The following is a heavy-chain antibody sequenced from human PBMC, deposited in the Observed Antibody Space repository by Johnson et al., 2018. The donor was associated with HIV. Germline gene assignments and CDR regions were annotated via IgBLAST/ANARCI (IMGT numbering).Heavy chain of an antibody. CDR1: GFTFDDYA. Sequence: VQLVESGGGLVQPGRSLRLSCAASGFTFDDYAMHWVRQAPGKGLEWVSVIYSGGSTYYADSVKGRFTISRDNSKNTLYLQMNSLRAEDTAVYYCAIPSPYYYDSSAFDIWGQGTMVTVSS. CDR2: IYSGGST. D-gene: IGHD3-22*01. J-gene: IGHJ3*02. CDR3: AIPSPYYYDSSAFDI. V-gene: IGHV3-66*01.